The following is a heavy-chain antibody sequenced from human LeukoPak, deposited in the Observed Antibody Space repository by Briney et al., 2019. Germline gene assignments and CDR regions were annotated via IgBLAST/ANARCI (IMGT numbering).Heavy chain of an antibody. J-gene: IGHJ5*02. CDR3: ARDGHEGEWLA. CDR2: IYYSEST. CDR1: GGSISSYY. Sequence: PSETLSLTCTVSGGSISSYYWSWIRQPPGKGLEWIGYIYYSESTNYNPSLKSRVTISVDTSKNQFSLKLSSVTAADTAVYYCARDGHEGEWLAWGQGTLVTVSS. V-gene: IGHV4-59*01. D-gene: IGHD3-3*01.